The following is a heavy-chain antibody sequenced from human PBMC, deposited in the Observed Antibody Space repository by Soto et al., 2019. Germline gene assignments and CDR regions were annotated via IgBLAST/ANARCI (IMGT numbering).Heavy chain of an antibody. CDR1: GYSFSYYD. J-gene: IGHJ4*02. V-gene: IGHV1-18*01. Sequence: IQLVQSGAEMRKPGASVKVSCKASGYSFSYYDINWVRQVPGQGLEWMGWINPYNGNRNLAQKFEDRVSMTTATSTNTVYMELRSLKSDETSIYYCARDRLRGYDSSGFYSWGQGSLVTVSS. CDR3: ARDRLRGYDSSGFYS. D-gene: IGHD3-22*01. CDR2: INPYNGNR.